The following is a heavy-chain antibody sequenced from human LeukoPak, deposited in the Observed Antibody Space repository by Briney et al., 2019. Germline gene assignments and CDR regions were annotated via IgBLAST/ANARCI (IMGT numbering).Heavy chain of an antibody. V-gene: IGHV3-21*04. D-gene: IGHD6-13*01. Sequence: GGSLRLSCAASGFTFSSYSMNWVRQAPGKGLEWVSSISSSSSYIYYADSVKGRFTISRDNSKNTLYLQMNSLRAEDTAVYYCAYSSSWFRGHAFDIWGQGTMVTVSS. CDR1: GFTFSSYS. CDR3: AYSSSWFRGHAFDI. CDR2: ISSSSSYI. J-gene: IGHJ3*02.